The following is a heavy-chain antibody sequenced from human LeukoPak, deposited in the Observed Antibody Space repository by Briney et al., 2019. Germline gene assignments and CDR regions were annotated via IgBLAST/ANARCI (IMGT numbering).Heavy chain of an antibody. CDR2: INHSGST. CDR1: GGSFSGYY. Sequence: SETLSLTCAVYGGSFSGYYWSWNRQPPGKGLEWIGEINHSGSTNYNPSLKSRVTISVDTSKNQFSLKLSSVTAADTAVYYCARSSTRLPDYWGQGTLVTVSS. V-gene: IGHV4-34*01. D-gene: IGHD3-3*02. J-gene: IGHJ4*02. CDR3: ARSSTRLPDY.